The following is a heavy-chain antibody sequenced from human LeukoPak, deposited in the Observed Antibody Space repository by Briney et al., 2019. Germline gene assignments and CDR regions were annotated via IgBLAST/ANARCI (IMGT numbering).Heavy chain of an antibody. V-gene: IGHV4-59*08. CDR2: THYSGTT. CDR1: GGSISGYY. J-gene: IGHJ6*02. Sequence: PSETLSLTCTVPGGSISGYYWSWIRLPPGKGLEWIAYTHYSGTTNYNPSLRSRVTISVDTSKNQFSLKVNSVTATDTAVYFCARHDSYALGSHPLDVWGQGTTVIVSS. CDR3: ARHDSYALGSHPLDV. D-gene: IGHD3-10*01.